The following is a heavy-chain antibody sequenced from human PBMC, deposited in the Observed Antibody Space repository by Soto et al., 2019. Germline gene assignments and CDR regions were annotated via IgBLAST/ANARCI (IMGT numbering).Heavy chain of an antibody. Sequence: PXETLSLTCAVYGGSFSGYYWSWIRQPPGKGLEWIGEINHSGSTNYNPSLKSRVTISVDTSKNQFSLKLSSVTAADTAVYYCARTGYYCSGGSCYSLRYYYYGMDVWGQGTTVTVSS. CDR2: INHSGST. CDR1: GGSFSGYY. V-gene: IGHV4-34*01. D-gene: IGHD2-15*01. CDR3: ARTGYYCSGGSCYSLRYYYYGMDV. J-gene: IGHJ6*02.